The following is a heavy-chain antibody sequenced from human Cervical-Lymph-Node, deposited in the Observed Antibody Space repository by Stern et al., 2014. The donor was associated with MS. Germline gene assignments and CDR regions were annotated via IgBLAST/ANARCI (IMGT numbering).Heavy chain of an antibody. CDR2: IIPIFGTA. D-gene: IGHD3-22*01. CDR3: ARAGTQYYYDKAEYFQH. Sequence: QVQLVQSGAEVKKPGSSVKVSCKASGGTFSSYAISWVRQAPGQGLEWMGGIIPIFGTANYAQKFQGRVTITADESTSTAYMELSSLRSEDTAVYYCARAGTQYYYDKAEYFQHWGQGTLVTVSS. J-gene: IGHJ1*01. CDR1: GGTFSSYA. V-gene: IGHV1-69*01.